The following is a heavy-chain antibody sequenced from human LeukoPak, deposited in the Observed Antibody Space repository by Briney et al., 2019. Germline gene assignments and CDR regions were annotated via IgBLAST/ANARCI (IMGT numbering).Heavy chain of an antibody. CDR1: GFTLSSYA. V-gene: IGHV3-23*01. J-gene: IGHJ5*02. D-gene: IGHD4/OR15-4a*01. Sequence: GGSLSLSCAASGFTLSSYAMSGVRRAPGKGGEGVSAFSGSGGTTYYADSVKGRFTISRDNSKNTLYLQMNSLRAEDTAVYYCAKDRRSLTSTGNWFDPWGQGTLVTVSS. CDR2: FSGSGGTT. CDR3: AKDRRSLTSTGNWFDP.